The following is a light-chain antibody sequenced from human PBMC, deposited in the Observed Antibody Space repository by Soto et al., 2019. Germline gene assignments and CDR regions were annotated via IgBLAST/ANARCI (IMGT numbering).Light chain of an antibody. CDR3: QQYDSYPLT. CDR1: EDIKTS. Sequence: DIQMTQSPSSLSASVGDRVTITCRASEDIKTSVAWFQQKPGQAPESLIFAASLLQDGVPPKFSGRGSGTRFTLTISSLQPDDFATYYCQQYDSYPLTFGQGTRLEIK. CDR2: AAS. V-gene: IGKV1-16*02. J-gene: IGKJ5*01.